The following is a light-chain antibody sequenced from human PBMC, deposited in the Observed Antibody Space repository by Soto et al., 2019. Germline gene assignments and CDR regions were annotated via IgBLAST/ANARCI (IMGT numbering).Light chain of an antibody. CDR1: SSNIGAGYD. CDR3: CSYTTSDTRV. Sequence: QAVVTQPPSVSGAPGQRVTISCTGSSSNIGAGYDVHWYQQLPGTAPKLLIYGNSNRPSGVPDRFSGSKSGTSASLAITGLQAEDEADYYCCSYTTSDTRVFGTGTKLTVL. V-gene: IGLV1-40*01. CDR2: GNS. J-gene: IGLJ1*01.